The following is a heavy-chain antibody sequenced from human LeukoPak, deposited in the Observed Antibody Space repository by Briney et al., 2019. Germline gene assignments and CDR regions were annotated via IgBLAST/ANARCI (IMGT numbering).Heavy chain of an antibody. CDR3: ARQAYDCSDAFDI. V-gene: IGHV4-59*08. D-gene: IGHD3-22*01. J-gene: IGHJ3*02. CDR2: IYYSGST. Sequence: PSETLSLTCTVSGGSISSYYWSWIRQPPGKGLEWIGYIYYSGSTNYNPSLKSRVTISVDTSKNQFSLKLSSVTAADTAVYYCARQAYDCSDAFDIWGQGTMVTVSS. CDR1: GGSISSYY.